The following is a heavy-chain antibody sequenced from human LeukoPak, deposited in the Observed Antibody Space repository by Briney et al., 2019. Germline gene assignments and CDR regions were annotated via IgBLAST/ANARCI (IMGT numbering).Heavy chain of an antibody. J-gene: IGHJ4*02. Sequence: GGSLRHSCAASGFTLSTFWMSWVRQAPGKGLEWVANIQQDGSEKYYVDSVKGRFTISRDNAKNSLYLQMNSLRAEDTAVYYCAREDSSGSGEDYWGQGTLVTVSS. CDR2: IQQDGSEK. V-gene: IGHV3-7*01. CDR3: AREDSSGSGEDY. CDR1: GFTLSTFW. D-gene: IGHD3-22*01.